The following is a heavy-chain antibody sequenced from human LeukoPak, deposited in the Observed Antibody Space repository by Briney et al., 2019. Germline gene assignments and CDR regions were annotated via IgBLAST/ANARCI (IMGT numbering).Heavy chain of an antibody. CDR3: TSPIVGATGDDY. CDR2: IRSKANSYAT. CDR1: GFTFSGSA. V-gene: IGHV3-73*01. J-gene: IGHJ4*02. D-gene: IGHD1-26*01. Sequence: GGSLKLSYAASGFTFSGSAMHWVRQASGKGLEWVGRIRSKANSYATAYAASVKGRFTISRDDSKNTAYLQMNSLKTEDTAVYYCTSPIVGATGDDYWGQGTLVTVSS.